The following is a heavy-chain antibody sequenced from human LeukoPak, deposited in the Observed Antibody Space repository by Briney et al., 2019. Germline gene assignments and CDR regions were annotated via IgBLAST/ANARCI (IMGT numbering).Heavy chain of an antibody. V-gene: IGHV1-18*01. CDR1: GYTFTSYG. D-gene: IGHD3-22*01. CDR3: ARDGRYYYDSSGYYPFDY. CDR2: ISAYNGNT. Sequence: ASVKVSCKASGYTFTSYGISWVRQAPGQGLEWMGWISAYNGNTNYAQKLQGRVTMTTDTSTSTAYMELRSLRSDDTAVYYCARDGRYYYDSSGYYPFDYWGRGTLVTVSS. J-gene: IGHJ4*02.